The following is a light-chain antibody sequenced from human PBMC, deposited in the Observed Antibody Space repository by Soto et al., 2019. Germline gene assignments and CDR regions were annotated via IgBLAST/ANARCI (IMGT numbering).Light chain of an antibody. CDR1: ALPKQY. V-gene: IGLV3-25*03. J-gene: IGLJ1*01. CDR3: QSADSSGTYNYV. CDR2: KDS. Sequence: SYELTQPPSVSVSPGQTARITCSGDALPKQYAYWYQQKPGQAPVLVIYKDSERHSGIPERFSGSSSGTTVTLTISGVQAEDEADYYCQSADSSGTYNYVFGTGTKVT.